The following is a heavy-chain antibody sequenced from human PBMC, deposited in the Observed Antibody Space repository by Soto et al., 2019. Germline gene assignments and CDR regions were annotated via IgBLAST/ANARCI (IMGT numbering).Heavy chain of an antibody. CDR3: ASDTNTAFDS. V-gene: IGHV5-10-1*01. Sequence: GESLKISCKGSGYSFTSYWINWVRQMPGTGLEWMGRIDPSDSYINYSPSFQGHVTISADKSISTAYLQWSSLKASDTAMYYFASDTNTAFDSWGQGTLVTVS. CDR2: IDPSDSYI. J-gene: IGHJ4*02. CDR1: GYSFTSYW.